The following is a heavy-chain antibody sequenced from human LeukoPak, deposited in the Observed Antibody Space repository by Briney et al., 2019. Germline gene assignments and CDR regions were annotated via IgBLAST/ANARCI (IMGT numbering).Heavy chain of an antibody. CDR3: ARDNAYDYYYYGMDV. J-gene: IGHJ6*04. CDR1: GFTFSSYS. CDR2: ISSSSSYI. Sequence: GGSLRLSCAASGFTFSSYSMNWVRQAPGKGLEWVSSISSSSSYIYYADSVKGRFTISRDNAKNSLYLQMNSLRAEDTAVYYCARDNAYDYYYYGMDVWAKGPRSPSPQ. D-gene: IGHD5-12*01. V-gene: IGHV3-21*01.